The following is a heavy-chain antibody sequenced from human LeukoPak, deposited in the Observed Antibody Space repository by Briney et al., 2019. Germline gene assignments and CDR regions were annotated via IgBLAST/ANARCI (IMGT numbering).Heavy chain of an antibody. CDR3: ARVGSGWAVFDF. D-gene: IGHD6-19*01. J-gene: IGHJ4*02. CDR1: GFTFSSYA. Sequence: PGGSLRLSCAASGFTFSSYAMSWVRQAPGKGLEWVAYISNSDSTIVYADSVKGRFTISRDNAKNSLYLQMDSLRAEDTAVYYCARVGSGWAVFDFWGQGTLVTVSS. CDR2: ISNSDSTI. V-gene: IGHV3-48*01.